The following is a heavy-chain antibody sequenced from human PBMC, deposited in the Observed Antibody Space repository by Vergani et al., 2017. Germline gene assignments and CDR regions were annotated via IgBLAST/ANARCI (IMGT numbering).Heavy chain of an antibody. CDR3: ARAGDTAMVQYYFDY. CDR2: IYTSGST. J-gene: IGHJ4*02. Sequence: QVQLQESGPGLVKPSQTLSLTCTVSGGSISSYYWSWIRQPAGKGLEWIGRIYTSGSTNYNPSLKSRVTMSVDTSKNQFSLKLSSVTAADTAVYYCARAGDTAMVQYYFDYWGQGTLVTVSS. V-gene: IGHV4-4*07. D-gene: IGHD5-18*01. CDR1: GGSISSYY.